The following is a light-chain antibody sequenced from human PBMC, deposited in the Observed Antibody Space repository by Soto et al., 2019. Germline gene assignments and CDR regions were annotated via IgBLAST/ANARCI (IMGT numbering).Light chain of an antibody. Sequence: DTVMTQSPVTLSVSPGERVTLSCRANQGIISNLAWYQHKRVQAPRVLIYGASTRATGVPARFSGSWSGTEFTLTITSLQSEDSAIYYCQQYYDWPRTFGQGTNVEIK. J-gene: IGKJ1*01. V-gene: IGKV3-15*01. CDR1: QGIISN. CDR2: GAS. CDR3: QQYYDWPRT.